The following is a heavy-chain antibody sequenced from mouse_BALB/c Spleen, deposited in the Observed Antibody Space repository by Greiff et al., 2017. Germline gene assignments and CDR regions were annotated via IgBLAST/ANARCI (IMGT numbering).Heavy chain of an antibody. Sequence: QVQLKESGAELVRPGVSVKISCKGSGYTFTDYAMHWVKQSHAKSLEWIGVISTYYGDASYNQKFKGKATMTVDKSSSTAYMELARLTSEDSAIYYCARGDGPKAPFAYWGQGTLVTVSA. V-gene: IGHV1S137*01. J-gene: IGHJ3*01. CDR2: ISTYYGDA. CDR3: ARGDGPKAPFAY. CDR1: GYTFTDYA. D-gene: IGHD2-3*01.